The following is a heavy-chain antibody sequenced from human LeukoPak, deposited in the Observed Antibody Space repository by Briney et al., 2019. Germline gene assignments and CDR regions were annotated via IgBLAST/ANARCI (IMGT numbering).Heavy chain of an antibody. Sequence: SETLSLTCTVSGVSMSSYYWSWIRQPPGKGLEWIGYIYYSGSTNYNPSLKSRVTISVDTSKNQFTLKLSSVTAADTAVYYCARGRYGWLPFDYWGQGTLVTVSS. V-gene: IGHV4-59*01. J-gene: IGHJ4*02. CDR3: ARGRYGWLPFDY. D-gene: IGHD3-16*01. CDR2: IYYSGST. CDR1: GVSMSSYY.